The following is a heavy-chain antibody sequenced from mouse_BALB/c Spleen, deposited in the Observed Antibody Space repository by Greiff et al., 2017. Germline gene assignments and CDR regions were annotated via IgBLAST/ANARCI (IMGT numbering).Heavy chain of an antibody. CDR2: INPSSGYT. CDR1: GYTFTSYT. CDR3: ARTTGGKVNY. Sequence: QVQLKQSAAELARPGASVKMSCKASGYTFTSYTMHWVKQRPGQGLGWIGYINPSSGYTEYNQKFKDKTTLTADKSSSTAYMQLSSLTSEDSAVYYCARTTGGKVNYWGQGTTLTVSS. D-gene: IGHD4-1*01. V-gene: IGHV1-4*02. J-gene: IGHJ2*01.